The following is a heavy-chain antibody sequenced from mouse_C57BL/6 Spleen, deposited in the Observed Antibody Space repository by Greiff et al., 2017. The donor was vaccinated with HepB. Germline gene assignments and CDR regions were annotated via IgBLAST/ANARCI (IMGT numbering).Heavy chain of an antibody. J-gene: IGHJ2*01. V-gene: IGHV5-17*01. D-gene: IGHD4-1*01. Sequence: DVHLVESGGGLVKPGGSLKLSCAASGFTFSDYGMHWVRQAPEKGLEWVAYISSGSSTIYYADTVKGRFTISRDNAKNTLFLQMTSLRSEDTAMYYCARPLTGEYYFDYWGQGTTLTVSS. CDR3: ARPLTGEYYFDY. CDR1: GFTFSDYG. CDR2: ISSGSSTI.